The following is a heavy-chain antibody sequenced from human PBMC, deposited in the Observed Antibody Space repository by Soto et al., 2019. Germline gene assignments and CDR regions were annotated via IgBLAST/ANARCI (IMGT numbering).Heavy chain of an antibody. CDR1: GGSFNSYY. J-gene: IGHJ5*02. CDR3: ARDLAIGGFFDP. D-gene: IGHD3-10*01. V-gene: IGHV4-59*01. CDR2: IHYTGRT. Sequence: SETLSLTCTVSGGSFNSYYWTWRRQPPGRELEWIGYIHYTGRTNCNPSLKSRITMSVDASKNQFSLRLSSVTAADTAVYYCARDLAIGGFFDPWGQGTLVTVSS.